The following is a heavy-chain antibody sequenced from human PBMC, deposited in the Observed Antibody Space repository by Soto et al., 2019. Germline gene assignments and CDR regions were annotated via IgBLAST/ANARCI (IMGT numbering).Heavy chain of an antibody. CDR1: GFTFSTYA. CDR3: AKDLRTSTNYNYGMDV. Sequence: EVQLLESGGGLVQPGGSLRLSRAASGFTFSTYAMSWVRQAPGKGLEWVSVISASGGSTFYADSVKGRFTVSRDNSRNTLYLQVISLRVEDTAVYYCAKDLRTSTNYNYGMDVWGQGTTVTVSS. V-gene: IGHV3-23*01. J-gene: IGHJ6*02. CDR2: ISASGGST.